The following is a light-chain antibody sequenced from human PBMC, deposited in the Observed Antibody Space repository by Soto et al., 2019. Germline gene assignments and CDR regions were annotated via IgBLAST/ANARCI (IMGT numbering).Light chain of an antibody. V-gene: IGLV1-47*02. CDR2: STN. Sequence: QSVLTQPPSASGTPGQRVTISCFGSSSNIGANSVNWYQQLPGTAPKVLIYSTNQRPSGVPDRFSGSKSGTSASLAIGGLRSEDEADYFCAAWDDSLSGGVFGGGTKLTVL. J-gene: IGLJ2*01. CDR3: AAWDDSLSGGV. CDR1: SSNIGANS.